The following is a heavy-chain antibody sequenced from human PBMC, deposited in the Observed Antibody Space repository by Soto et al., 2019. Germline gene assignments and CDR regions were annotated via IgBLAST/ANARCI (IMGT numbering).Heavy chain of an antibody. D-gene: IGHD1-7*01. CDR2: ISGSGGST. V-gene: IGHV3-23*01. Sequence: PGGSMRLSCAASGFTFSSYAMSWVRQAPGKGLEWVSAISGSGGSTYYADSVKGRFTISRDNSKNTLYLQMNSLRAEDTAVYYCAKDPNTDNWNYGPNWFDPWGQGTLVTVSS. J-gene: IGHJ5*02. CDR3: AKDPNTDNWNYGPNWFDP. CDR1: GFTFSSYA.